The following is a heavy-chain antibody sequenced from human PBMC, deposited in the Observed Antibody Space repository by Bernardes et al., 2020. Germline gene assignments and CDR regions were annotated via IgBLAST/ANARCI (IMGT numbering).Heavy chain of an antibody. Sequence: GGSLRLSCAASGFTFTSYALHWVRQAPGKGLEWVAVISYDGSDKYYADSVKGRFTISRDNSKNTLYLQMNRLRAEDTAVYYCARVAGFGILKYDFWSAYWEDAFDIWGQGTMVTVSS. V-gene: IGHV3-30*01. J-gene: IGHJ3*02. CDR1: GFTFTSYA. CDR3: ARVAGFGILKYDFWSAYWEDAFDI. CDR2: ISYDGSDK. D-gene: IGHD3-3*01.